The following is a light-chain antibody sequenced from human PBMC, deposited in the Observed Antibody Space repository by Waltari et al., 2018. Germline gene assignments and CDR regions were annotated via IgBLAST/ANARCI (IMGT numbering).Light chain of an antibody. Sequence: QSALTQPASVSGSPGQSITISCTGTSIDVGGYNYVSWYQQHPVKAPKLMIYDVSKRPSGVSNRFSGSKSGNTASLTISGLQAEDEADYYCSSYTSSSTWVFGGGTKLTVL. J-gene: IGLJ3*02. V-gene: IGLV2-14*01. CDR2: DVS. CDR3: SSYTSSSTWV. CDR1: SIDVGGYNY.